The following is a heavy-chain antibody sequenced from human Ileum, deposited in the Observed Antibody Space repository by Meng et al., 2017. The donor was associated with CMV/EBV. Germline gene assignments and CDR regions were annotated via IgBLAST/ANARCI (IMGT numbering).Heavy chain of an antibody. CDR1: GYTFTGYS. V-gene: IGHV1-2*02. CDR2: ITPDSGSP. CDR3: AISPKDVLLPVAMTG. Sequence: ASVKVSCKASGYTFTGYSINWVRQAPGQRREWMGWITPDSGSPNYAQKFQGRGTMTRDTSISTDYMELSGLTSDDTAVYYSAISPKDVLLPVAMTGWGQGTLVTVSS. D-gene: IGHD3-22*01. J-gene: IGHJ4*01.